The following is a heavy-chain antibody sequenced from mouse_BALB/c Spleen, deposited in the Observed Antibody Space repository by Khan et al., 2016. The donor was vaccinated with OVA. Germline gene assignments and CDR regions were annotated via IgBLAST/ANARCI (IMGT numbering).Heavy chain of an antibody. V-gene: IGHV9-1*02. CDR3: ARFRDYYVSSSYYFDD. CDR2: INPYTGEP. CDR1: GYTFTNYG. Sequence: QIQLVQSGPELKKPGETVKISCKASGYTFTNYGMNWMKQAPGKGLKWMGWINPYTGEPAYAGDFKGRFAFSLETSATTAYLQINNLKNEDMATYFWARFRDYYVSSSYYFDDWGQGTTLTVSS. D-gene: IGHD1-1*01. J-gene: IGHJ2*01.